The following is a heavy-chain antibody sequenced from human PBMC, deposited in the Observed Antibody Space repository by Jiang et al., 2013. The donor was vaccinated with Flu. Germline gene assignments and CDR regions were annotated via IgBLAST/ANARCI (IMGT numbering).Heavy chain of an antibody. D-gene: IGHD5-12*01. J-gene: IGHJ4*02. CDR3: ATGDYTSSPFDY. CDR2: INPSGST. Sequence: LLKPSETLSLTCAVYGGSLSGYYWSWLRQFPGKGLEWIGDINPSGSTNYNPSLKSRVAISIDTSKSQFSLKLISVTAADTAVYYCATGDYTSSPFDYWGQGTLITVSS. V-gene: IGHV4-34*01. CDR1: GGSLSGYY.